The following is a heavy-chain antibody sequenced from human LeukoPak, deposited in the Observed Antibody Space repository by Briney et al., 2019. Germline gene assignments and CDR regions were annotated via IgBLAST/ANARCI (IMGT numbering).Heavy chain of an antibody. D-gene: IGHD6-19*01. CDR2: INSDGSST. CDR3: ARELVGAVAGFDY. CDR1: GFTFSSYW. J-gene: IGHJ4*02. Sequence: GGSLRLSCAASGFTFSSYWMHWVRHARGKGLVWVSRINSDGSSTSYADSVKGRFTISRDNAKNTLYLQMNSLRAEDTAVYYCARELVGAVAGFDYWGQGTLVTVSS. V-gene: IGHV3-74*01.